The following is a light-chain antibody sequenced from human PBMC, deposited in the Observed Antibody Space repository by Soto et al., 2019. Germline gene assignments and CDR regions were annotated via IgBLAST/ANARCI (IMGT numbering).Light chain of an antibody. CDR2: RAS. Sequence: EIVMTQSPATLSVSPGERATLSCRASQSVSSNLACYQQKPGQAPRLLIYRASTRATGIPARFSGSGSGTDFTLTIASLQSEHFAVYYCQHYHHSPPWTFGQGTKVELQ. CDR1: QSVSSN. V-gene: IGKV3-15*01. J-gene: IGKJ1*01. CDR3: QHYHHSPPWT.